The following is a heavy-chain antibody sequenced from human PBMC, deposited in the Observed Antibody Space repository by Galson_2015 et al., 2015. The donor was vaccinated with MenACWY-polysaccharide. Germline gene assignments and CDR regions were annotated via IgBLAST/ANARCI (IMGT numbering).Heavy chain of an antibody. V-gene: IGHV5-51*03. CDR1: GYSFTSYW. CDR3: ARITGGEYFQY. CDR2: IYPGGSDA. D-gene: IGHD3-10*01. Sequence: QSGAEVTKPGESLKISCTGLGYSFTSYWIGWVRQMPGKGLEWMGIIYPGGSDARFSPSFQGQVTMSVDKSISTAYLQWNSLKASDTAIYYCARITGGEYFQYWGQGALVTV. J-gene: IGHJ1*01.